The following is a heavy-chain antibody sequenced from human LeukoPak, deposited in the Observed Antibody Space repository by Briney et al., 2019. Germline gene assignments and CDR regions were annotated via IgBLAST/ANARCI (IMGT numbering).Heavy chain of an antibody. CDR3: ARDERSRYYYMDV. CDR1: GGSISSYY. V-gene: IGHV4-59*01. CDR2: IYYSGST. Sequence: PSETMSLTCTVSGGSISSYYWSWIRQPPGKGLEWIGYIYYSGSTKYNPSLKSRVTISVDTSKNQFSLKLSSVTAADTSVYYCARDERSRYYYMDVWCKETTVTVSS. J-gene: IGHJ6*03.